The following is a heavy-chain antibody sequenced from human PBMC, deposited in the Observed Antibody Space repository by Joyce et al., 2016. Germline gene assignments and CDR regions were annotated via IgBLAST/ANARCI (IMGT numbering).Heavy chain of an antibody. Sequence: EVKLVESGGGLVQPGGSLRLSCAASGFTFNGYSVNWVRQAPGKGLEWVSHISSSSIAIYYADSVKDRFTISRDSAENSVFRQMNSLRDEDSAIYYCARGGRGLLSGLFDFWGQGTLVTVSS. CDR2: ISSSSIAI. CDR3: ARGGRGLLSGLFDF. V-gene: IGHV3-48*02. CDR1: GFTFNGYS. D-gene: IGHD2/OR15-2a*01. J-gene: IGHJ4*02.